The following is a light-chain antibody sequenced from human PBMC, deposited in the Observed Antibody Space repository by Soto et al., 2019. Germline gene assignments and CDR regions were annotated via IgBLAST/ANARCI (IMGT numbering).Light chain of an antibody. CDR2: KAS. V-gene: IGKV1-5*03. CDR1: QSISNW. J-gene: IGKJ1*01. CDR3: QQYYSFPWT. Sequence: DIQMTQSPSTLSAAVGDRVTISCRASQSISNWLAWYQQKPGKAPKLLIYKASNLESGVPSRFSGSGSGTEFTLTFNSLQVDDFATYYCQQYYSFPWTSGQGTRVEI.